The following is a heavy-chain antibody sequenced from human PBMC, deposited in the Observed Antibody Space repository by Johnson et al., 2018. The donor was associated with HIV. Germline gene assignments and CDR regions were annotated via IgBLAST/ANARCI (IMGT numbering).Heavy chain of an antibody. CDR2: ISSDESNK. CDR3: ARGEGGYFYDSSGYYHRPDDAFEI. D-gene: IGHD3-22*01. CDR1: GFTFSTYA. V-gene: IGHV3-30*14. Sequence: QVQLVESGGGVVQPGRSLRLSCAASGFTFSTYAMHWVRQAPGKGLEWVAVISSDESNKYYADSVKGRFTIPRDNSKNTLYLQMNSLRAEDTAVYYCARGEGGYFYDSSGYYHRPDDAFEIWGQGTMVTVSS. J-gene: IGHJ3*02.